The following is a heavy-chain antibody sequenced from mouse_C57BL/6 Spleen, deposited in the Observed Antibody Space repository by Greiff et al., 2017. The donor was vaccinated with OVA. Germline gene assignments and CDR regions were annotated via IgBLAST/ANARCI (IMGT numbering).Heavy chain of an antibody. D-gene: IGHD4-1*01. CDR1: GYTFTDYY. CDR2: IYPGSGNT. CDR3: ARWDGGYFDY. J-gene: IGHJ2*01. Sequence: QVQLQQSGAELVRPGASVKLSCKASGYTFTDYYINWVKQRPGQGLEWIARIYPGSGNTYYNEKFKGKATLTAEKSSSTAYMQLSSLTSEDSAVYFCARWDGGYFDYWGQGTTLTVSS. V-gene: IGHV1-76*01.